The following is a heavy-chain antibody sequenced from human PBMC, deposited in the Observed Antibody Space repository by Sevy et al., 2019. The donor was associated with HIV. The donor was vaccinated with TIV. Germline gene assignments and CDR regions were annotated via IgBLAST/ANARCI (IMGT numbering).Heavy chain of an antibody. Sequence: GGSLRLSCAASGFTFSNAWMSWVRQAPGKGLEWVGRIKSKTDGGTTDYAAPVKGRFTISREDSKNTLYLQMNSLKTEDTVVYYCTTAIAVAGYYYYYGMDVWGQGTTVTVSS. D-gene: IGHD6-19*01. CDR1: GFTFSNAW. CDR2: IKSKTDGGTT. V-gene: IGHV3-15*01. CDR3: TTAIAVAGYYYYYGMDV. J-gene: IGHJ6*02.